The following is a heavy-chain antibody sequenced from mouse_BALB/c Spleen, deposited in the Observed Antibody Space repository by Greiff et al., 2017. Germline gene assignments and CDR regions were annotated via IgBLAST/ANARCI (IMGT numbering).Heavy chain of an antibody. J-gene: IGHJ4*01. CDR1: GFTFSSYA. CDR3: AREETARLYYYAMDY. V-gene: IGHV5-9-4*01. D-gene: IGHD3-2*01. Sequence: EVQLVESGGGLVKPGGSLKLSCAASGFTFSSYAMSWVRQSPEKRLEWVAEISSGGSYTYYPDTVTGRFTISRDNAKNTLYLEMSSLRSEDTAMYYCAREETARLYYYAMDYWGQGTSVTVSS. CDR2: ISSGGSYT.